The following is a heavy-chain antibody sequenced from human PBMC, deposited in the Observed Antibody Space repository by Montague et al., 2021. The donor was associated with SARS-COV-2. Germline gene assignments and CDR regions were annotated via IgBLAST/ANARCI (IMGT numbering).Heavy chain of an antibody. J-gene: IGHJ4*02. Sequence: SLRLSCAASGFSFSDYYMTWIRQAPGKGLEWVSYISSGGLSIYYSDSVKGRFTISRDNGNKTLFLQMNSLRAEDTAVYYCARRGKAITVPYFDYWGQGTPVAVSS. CDR1: GFSFSDYY. CDR3: ARRGKAITVPYFDY. V-gene: IGHV3-11*01. CDR2: ISSGGLSI. D-gene: IGHD3-3*01.